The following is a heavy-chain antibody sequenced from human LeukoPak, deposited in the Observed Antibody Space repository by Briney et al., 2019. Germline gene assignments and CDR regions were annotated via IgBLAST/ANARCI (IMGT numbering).Heavy chain of an antibody. J-gene: IGHJ4*02. CDR3: ARISPPLRYFDWLDPFDY. Sequence: SETLSLTCAVYGGSFSGYYWSWIRQPPGKGLEWIGEINHSGSTNYNPSLKSRVTISVDTSKNQFSLKLSSVTAADTAVYYCARISPPLRYFDWLDPFDYWGQGTLVTASS. CDR1: GGSFSGYY. D-gene: IGHD3-9*01. V-gene: IGHV4-34*01. CDR2: INHSGST.